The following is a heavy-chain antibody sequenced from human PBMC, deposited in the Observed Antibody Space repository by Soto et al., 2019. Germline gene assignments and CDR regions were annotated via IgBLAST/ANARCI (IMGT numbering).Heavy chain of an antibody. CDR1: GGTFSSYA. Sequence: GASVKVSCKASGGTFSSYAISWVRQAPGQGLEWMGGIIPIFGTATYAEKFQARVTITADKSTSTAYMEVSSLRSEDTAVYYCARDPAHIAAAGTGYWGQGTLVTV. V-gene: IGHV1-69*06. CDR2: IIPIFGTA. D-gene: IGHD6-13*01. J-gene: IGHJ4*02. CDR3: ARDPAHIAAAGTGY.